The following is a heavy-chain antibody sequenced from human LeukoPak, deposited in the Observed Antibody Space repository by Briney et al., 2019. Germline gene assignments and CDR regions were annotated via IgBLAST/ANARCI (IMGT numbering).Heavy chain of an antibody. CDR1: GYTFTSYG. J-gene: IGHJ4*02. Sequence: ASVKVSCKASGYTFTSYGISWVRQAPGQGLEWMGWISAYNGNTNYAQKLQGRVTMTRDTSTSTVYMELSSLRSEDTAVYYCARALVGATPTPDYWGQGTLVTVSS. D-gene: IGHD1-26*01. CDR2: ISAYNGNT. CDR3: ARALVGATPTPDY. V-gene: IGHV1-18*01.